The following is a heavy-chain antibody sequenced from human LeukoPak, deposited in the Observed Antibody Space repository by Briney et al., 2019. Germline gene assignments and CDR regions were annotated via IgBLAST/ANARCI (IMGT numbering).Heavy chain of an antibody. J-gene: IGHJ4*02. Sequence: GASLISSCAASGFTSGSYDRHGVRQTTGRLLWRVSIIGTAHNTFQPPSFKGRFSISTENAINSPYLQWTTLKDWDTAVYYCYRRPLGSGLSFDWWGQGNLVTVSS. CDR2: IGTAHNT. V-gene: IGHV3-13*01. D-gene: IGHD3-16*02. CDR1: GFTSGSYD. CDR3: YRRPLGSGLSFDW.